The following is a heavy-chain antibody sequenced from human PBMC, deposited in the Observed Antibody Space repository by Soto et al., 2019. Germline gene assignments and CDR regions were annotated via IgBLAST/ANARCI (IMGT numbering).Heavy chain of an antibody. CDR3: AKSRYSDSSGDFYDY. V-gene: IGHV3-23*01. CDR2: IGGSGRTT. J-gene: IGHJ4*02. Sequence: TVGSLRLSCAASAFTFNNYAMSWVRQAPGKGLEWVSGIGGSGRTTYYADSVKGRFTISRDNSNNTLFLQMNSLRAEDTAVYYCAKSRYSDSSGDFYDYWGQGTLVTVSS. CDR1: AFTFNNYA. D-gene: IGHD3-22*01.